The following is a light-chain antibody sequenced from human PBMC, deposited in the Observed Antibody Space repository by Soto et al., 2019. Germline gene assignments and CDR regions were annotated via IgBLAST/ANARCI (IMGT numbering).Light chain of an antibody. J-gene: IGKJ1*01. Sequence: EIVMTQSPATLSVSPGESAALSCRASQDVNSNVAWYQHKPGQPPSLLLYGASTRATGIPARFSGSGSGTEFTLTISSLQSEDFALYYCQQYNNRPPWTFGQGTEVEVK. CDR3: QQYNNRPPWT. V-gene: IGKV3-15*01. CDR1: QDVNSN. CDR2: GAS.